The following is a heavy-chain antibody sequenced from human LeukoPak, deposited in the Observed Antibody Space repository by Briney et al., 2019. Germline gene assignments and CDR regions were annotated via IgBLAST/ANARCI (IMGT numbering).Heavy chain of an antibody. CDR3: ARVRRADNLAAGLNTFDY. V-gene: IGHV1-2*02. CDR1: GYTFTGYY. J-gene: IGHJ4*02. D-gene: IGHD6-13*01. Sequence: ASVKVSCKASGYTFTGYYMHWVRQAPGQGLEWMGWINPNSGGTNYAQKFQGRVTMTRDTSISTAYMELSRLRSDDTAVYYCARVRRADNLAAGLNTFDYWGQGTLVTVSS. CDR2: INPNSGGT.